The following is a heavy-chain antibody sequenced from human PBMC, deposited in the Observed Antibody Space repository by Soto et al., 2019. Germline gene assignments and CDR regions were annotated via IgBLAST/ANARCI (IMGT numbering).Heavy chain of an antibody. Sequence: QVQLQESGPGLVKPSQTLSLTCTVSGGSISSGDYYWSWIRQPPGKGLEWIGYIYYSGSTYYNPSLKSRVTISVDTSKNQFSLKLSSVTAADTAVYYCARGLYCGYDLGTYFDYWGQGTLVTVSS. CDR3: ARGLYCGYDLGTYFDY. D-gene: IGHD5-12*01. CDR1: GGSISSGDYY. V-gene: IGHV4-30-4*01. J-gene: IGHJ4*02. CDR2: IYYSGST.